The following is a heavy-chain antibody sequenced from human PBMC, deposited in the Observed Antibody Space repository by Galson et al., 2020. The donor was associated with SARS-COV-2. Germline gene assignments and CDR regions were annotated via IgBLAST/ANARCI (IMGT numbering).Heavy chain of an antibody. Sequence: GGSLRLSCAASGFTFDDYAMHWVRQAPGKGLEWVSGISWNSGSIGYADSVKGRFTISRDNAKNSLYLQMNSLRAEDTALYYCAKDISDDSGPERFDYWGQGTLVTVSS. V-gene: IGHV3-9*01. CDR2: ISWNSGSI. CDR3: AKDISDDSGPERFDY. J-gene: IGHJ4*02. CDR1: GFTFDDYA. D-gene: IGHD1-26*01.